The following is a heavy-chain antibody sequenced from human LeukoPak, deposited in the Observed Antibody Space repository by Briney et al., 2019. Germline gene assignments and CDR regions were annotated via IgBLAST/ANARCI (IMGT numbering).Heavy chain of an antibody. CDR3: AKRAGICSGGSCYSYYYMDV. V-gene: IGHV3-23*01. Sequence: AGGSLRLSCAASGFTVSSNYMSWVRQAPGKGLEWVSAISGSGGSTYYADSVKGRFTISRDNSKNTLYLQMNSLRAEDTAVYYCAKRAGICSGGSCYSYYYMDVWGKGTTVTVSS. CDR2: ISGSGGST. CDR1: GFTVSSNY. D-gene: IGHD2-15*01. J-gene: IGHJ6*03.